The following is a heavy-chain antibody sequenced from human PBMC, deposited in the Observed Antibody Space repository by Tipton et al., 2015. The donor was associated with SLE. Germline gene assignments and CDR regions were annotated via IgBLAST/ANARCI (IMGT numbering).Heavy chain of an antibody. Sequence: SLRLSCTASGFTFTTHAMYWVRQTPAKGLEWLATISHDGRDTYYGDSVKGRFTLSRDNPQNAVYLQISSLRLDDTGVYYCARGRVGDLGGDCWGLGTLVTVSS. CDR2: ISHDGRDT. J-gene: IGHJ4*02. V-gene: IGHV3-30*04. CDR3: ARGRVGDLGGDC. D-gene: IGHD3-16*01. CDR1: GFTFTTHA.